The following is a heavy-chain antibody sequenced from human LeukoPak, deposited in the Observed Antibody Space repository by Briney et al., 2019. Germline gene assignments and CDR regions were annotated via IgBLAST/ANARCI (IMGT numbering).Heavy chain of an antibody. CDR2: INSDGSST. CDR3: ARGYGSGSYFDY. CDR1: GFTFDDYA. V-gene: IGHV3-74*01. J-gene: IGHJ4*02. D-gene: IGHD3-10*01. Sequence: GGSLRLSCAASGFTFDDYAMHWVRQAPGKGLVWVSRINSDGSSTSYADSVKGRFTISRDNAKNTLYLQMNSLRAEDTAVYYCARGYGSGSYFDYWGQGTLVTVSS.